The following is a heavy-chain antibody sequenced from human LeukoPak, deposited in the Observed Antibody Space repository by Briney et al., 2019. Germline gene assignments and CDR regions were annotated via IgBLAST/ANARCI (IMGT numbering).Heavy chain of an antibody. D-gene: IGHD3-22*01. CDR2: ISGDGDNT. V-gene: IGHV3-23*01. CDR3: YYYTNDDFDV. J-gene: IGHJ3*01. CDR1: GFTFSSYA. Sequence: HPGGSLRLSCAASGFTFSSYAMSWVRQAPGKGLEWVSSISGDGDNTYYGDSVKGRFTISRDNSKNTLYLQMNSLRAEDTAVYYGYYYTNDDFDVWGQGTMVTVSS.